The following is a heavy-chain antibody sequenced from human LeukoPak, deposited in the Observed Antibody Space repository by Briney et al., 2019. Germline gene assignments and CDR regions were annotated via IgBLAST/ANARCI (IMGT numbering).Heavy chain of an antibody. CDR2: INWNGGST. J-gene: IGHJ4*02. Sequence: GGSLRLSCAASGFTFDDYGMSWVRQAPGKGLEWVSGINWNGGSTGYADSVKGRFTISRDNAKNSLYLQMNSLRAEDTALYYCARSGYYGSGSYSDYWGQGTLVTVSS. D-gene: IGHD3-10*01. CDR3: ARSGYYGSGSYSDY. CDR1: GFTFDDYG. V-gene: IGHV3-20*04.